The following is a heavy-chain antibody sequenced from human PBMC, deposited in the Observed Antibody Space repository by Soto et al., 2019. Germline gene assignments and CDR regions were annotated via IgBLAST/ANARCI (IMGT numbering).Heavy chain of an antibody. CDR1: GASISSSGYY. CDR3: ARQIFCSSTSCVGKTLRWFDP. Sequence: SETLSLTCTVSGASISSSGYYWAWMRQPPGKGPEWIGSSHYTGSTTCNPSLETRVAISVDTSKNQFSLRLTSLTAADTAVYHCARQIFCSSTSCVGKTLRWFDPWGQGTQVTVAS. CDR2: SHYTGST. D-gene: IGHD2-2*01. J-gene: IGHJ5*02. V-gene: IGHV4-39*01.